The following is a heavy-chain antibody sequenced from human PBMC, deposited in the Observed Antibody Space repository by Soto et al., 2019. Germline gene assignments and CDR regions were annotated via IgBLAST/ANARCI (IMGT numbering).Heavy chain of an antibody. J-gene: IGHJ5*02. V-gene: IGHV1-8*01. CDR3: ARGRGGYCSGGVCYRFLDP. CDR2: MNPNSGDT. CDR1: GYSFTNYE. D-gene: IGHD2-15*01. Sequence: ASVKVSCKASGYSFTNYETIWVRQATGQGXEWMGWMNPNSGDTVYAQKFQGRLTITRDASISTSYMELSSLTSDDTAVYYCARGRGGYCSGGVCYRFLDPWGQGTLVTVSS.